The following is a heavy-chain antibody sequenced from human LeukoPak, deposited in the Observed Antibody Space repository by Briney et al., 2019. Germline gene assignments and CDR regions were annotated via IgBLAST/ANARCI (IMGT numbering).Heavy chain of an antibody. Sequence: GGSLRLSCATSGFTFSSYSMNWVRQAPGKGLEWVSYISSSSSTIYYADSVKGRFTISRDNAKNSLYLQMNSLRAEDTAVYYCARDPGYSGYDYKTDFDYWGQGTLVTVSS. CDR2: ISSSSSTI. V-gene: IGHV3-48*04. D-gene: IGHD5-12*01. J-gene: IGHJ4*02. CDR1: GFTFSSYS. CDR3: ARDPGYSGYDYKTDFDY.